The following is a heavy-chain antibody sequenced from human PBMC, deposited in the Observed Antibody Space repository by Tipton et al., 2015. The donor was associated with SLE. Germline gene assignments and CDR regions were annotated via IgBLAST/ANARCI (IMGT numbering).Heavy chain of an antibody. J-gene: IGHJ4*02. CDR3: AKADDYYDSSGSFDY. Sequence: SLRLSCAASGFTFSSYGMHWVRQAPGKGLEWVAVISYDGSNKYYADSVKGRFTISRDNSKNTLYLQMNSLRAEDTAVYYCAKADDYYDSSGSFDYWGQGTLVTVSS. CDR1: GFTFSSYG. CDR2: ISYDGSNK. D-gene: IGHD3-22*01. V-gene: IGHV3-30*18.